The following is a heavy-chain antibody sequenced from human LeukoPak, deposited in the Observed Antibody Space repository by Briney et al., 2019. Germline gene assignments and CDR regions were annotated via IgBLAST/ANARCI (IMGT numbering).Heavy chain of an antibody. CDR2: ITQDGSEK. CDR3: ARGDWSFDL. J-gene: IGHJ2*01. V-gene: IGHV3-7*05. Sequence: GGSLRLSCVASGFTFSRYWMSWVRQAPGTGLEWLANITQDGSEKHYVDSVKGRFTISRDNNKKSLFLEMNSLRAEDTAVYYCARGDWSFDLWGRGTRVIVSS. CDR1: GFTFSRYW.